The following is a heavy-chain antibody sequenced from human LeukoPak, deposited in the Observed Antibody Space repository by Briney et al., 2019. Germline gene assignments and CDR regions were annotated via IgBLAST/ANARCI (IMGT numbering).Heavy chain of an antibody. CDR3: ARHPPGARGGYYFDY. Sequence: PSETLSLTCTVSGGSISSSSYYWGWIRQPPGKGLEWIGIIYYSGSTYYNPSLKSRVTISVDTSKNQFSLKLSSVTAADTAVYYCARHPPGARGGYYFDYWGQGTLVTVSS. J-gene: IGHJ4*02. D-gene: IGHD3-10*01. CDR1: GGSISSSSYY. CDR2: IYYSGST. V-gene: IGHV4-39*01.